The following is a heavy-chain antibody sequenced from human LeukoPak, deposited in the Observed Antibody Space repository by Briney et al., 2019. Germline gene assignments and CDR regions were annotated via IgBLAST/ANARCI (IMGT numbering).Heavy chain of an antibody. CDR2: INHSGST. J-gene: IGHJ4*02. CDR1: GGSFSGYY. CDR3: ARTTVTTHYFDY. Sequence: PSETLSLTCAVYGGSFSGYYWSWIRQPPGKGLEWIGEINHSGSTNYNPSLKSRVTISVDTSKNQFSLKLSSVTAADTAVYYCARTTVTTHYFDYWGQGTLVTVSS. D-gene: IGHD4-17*01. V-gene: IGHV4-34*01.